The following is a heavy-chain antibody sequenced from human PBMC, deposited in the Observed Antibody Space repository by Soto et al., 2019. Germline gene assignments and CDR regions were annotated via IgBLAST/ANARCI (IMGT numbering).Heavy chain of an antibody. V-gene: IGHV3-74*01. CDR1: GFTFSSYW. J-gene: IGHJ4*02. CDR3: ARTPRPYSAYDPLTY. Sequence: EVQLVESGGGLVQPGGSLRLSCAASGFTFSSYWMHWVRQAPGKGLVWVSRINSDGSSTNYADSVKGRFTISRDNAKNTFNLKMNSRRAEDPVVYYGARTPRPYSAYDPLTYWGQGTLATFPP. D-gene: IGHD5-12*01. CDR2: INSDGSST.